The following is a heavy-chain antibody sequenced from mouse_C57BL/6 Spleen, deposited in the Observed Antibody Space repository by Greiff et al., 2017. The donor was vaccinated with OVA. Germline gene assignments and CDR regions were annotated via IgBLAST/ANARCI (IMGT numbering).Heavy chain of an antibody. CDR3: TLDSSGLGFDY. CDR2: IRNKANNHAT. V-gene: IGHV6-6*01. J-gene: IGHJ2*01. Sequence: EVQGVESGGGLVQPGGSMKLSCAASGFTFSDAWMDWVRQSPEKGLEWVAEIRNKANNHATYYAESVKGRFTISRDDSKSSVYLQMNSLRAEDTGIYYCTLDSSGLGFDYWGQGTTLTVSS. D-gene: IGHD3-2*02. CDR1: GFTFSDAW.